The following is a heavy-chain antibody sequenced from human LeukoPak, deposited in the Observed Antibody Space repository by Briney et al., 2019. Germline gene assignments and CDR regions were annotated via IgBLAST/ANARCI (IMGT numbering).Heavy chain of an antibody. CDR1: GFTFNTYS. CDR2: ISSSSGYI. CDR3: ARARDY. V-gene: IGHV3-21*01. J-gene: IGHJ4*02. Sequence: PGVSLRRYCAASGFTFNTYSMNWDRQAPGNGLEWVSSISSSSGYIYYADSVQGRFTITRDNAKNTLYLQMNSLRAEDTAVYYCARARDYWGQGTLVTVSS.